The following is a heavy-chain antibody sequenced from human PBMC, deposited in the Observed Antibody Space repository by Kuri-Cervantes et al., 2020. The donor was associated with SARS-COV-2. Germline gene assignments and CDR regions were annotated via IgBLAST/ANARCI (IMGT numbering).Heavy chain of an antibody. D-gene: IGHD2-21*02. CDR3: ATSTPISIRYCGGGCNKGAFDI. CDR1: GFTFSDYY. J-gene: IGHJ3*02. CDR2: ISSSGSTI. V-gene: IGHV3-11*04. Sequence: GGSLRLSCAASGFTFSDYYMTWIRQAPGKGLEWVSYISSSGSTIYYADSVKGRFTISRDNAKNSLYLQMNSLRDEDTAVYYCATSTPISIRYCGGGCNKGAFDIRGQGTKVTVSS.